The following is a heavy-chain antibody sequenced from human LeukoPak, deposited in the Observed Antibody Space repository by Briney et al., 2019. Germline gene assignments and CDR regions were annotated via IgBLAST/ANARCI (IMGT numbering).Heavy chain of an antibody. Sequence: GGSLRLSCAASGFTFSVAWMTWVRQAPGKGLEWVGRIKSKTNGGTIDYAPPVKGRFTISRDDLKNALYLQKNSLQTEDTGVYFCSTVGSSWAVDYWGQGTLVTVSS. D-gene: IGHD2-2*01. CDR3: STVGSSWAVDY. CDR1: GFTFSVAW. V-gene: IGHV3-15*01. CDR2: IKSKTNGGTI. J-gene: IGHJ4*02.